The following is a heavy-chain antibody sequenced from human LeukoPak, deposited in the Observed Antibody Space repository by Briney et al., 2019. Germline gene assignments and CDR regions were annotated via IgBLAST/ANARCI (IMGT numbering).Heavy chain of an antibody. Sequence: SETLSLTCTVSGGSISSYYCSWIRQPPGKGLEWIGYMYYSGSTNYNPSLKSRVTISVDMSKNQFSLKLSSVIAADTAVYYCVRSSTYHLFDDWGQVTLVTVSS. V-gene: IGHV4-59*08. CDR2: MYYSGST. J-gene: IGHJ4*02. CDR1: GGSISSYY. CDR3: VRSSTYHLFDD. D-gene: IGHD2-15*01.